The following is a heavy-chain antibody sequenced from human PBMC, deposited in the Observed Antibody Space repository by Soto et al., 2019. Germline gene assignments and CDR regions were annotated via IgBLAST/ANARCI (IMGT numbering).Heavy chain of an antibody. CDR2: INHSGST. J-gene: IGHJ3*02. V-gene: IGHV4-34*01. CDR1: GGSFSDYS. D-gene: IGHD7-27*01. CDR3: ARGANWVDI. Sequence: SETLSLTCAVYGGSFSDYSWTWIRQPPGKGLEWIGEINHSGSTYYNPSLKSRVTISVDTSKNQFSLKLTSVTAADTAVYYCARGANWVDIWGQGTMVT.